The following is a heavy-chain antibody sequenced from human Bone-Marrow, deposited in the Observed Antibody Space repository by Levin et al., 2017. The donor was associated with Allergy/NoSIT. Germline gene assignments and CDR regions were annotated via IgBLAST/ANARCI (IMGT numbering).Heavy chain of an antibody. CDR1: GFYFSSYE. D-gene: IGHD3-10*01. CDR2: ISSSGGST. J-gene: IGHJ4*02. CDR3: AKRMVRAFDY. Sequence: PGGSLRLSCAASGFYFSSYEMNWVRLAPGKGLEWVSTISSSGGSTWYADSVKGRFTISRDNSKNTLHLHMSSLRAEDTALYYCAKRMVRAFDYWGQGTLVTVSS. V-gene: IGHV3-23*01.